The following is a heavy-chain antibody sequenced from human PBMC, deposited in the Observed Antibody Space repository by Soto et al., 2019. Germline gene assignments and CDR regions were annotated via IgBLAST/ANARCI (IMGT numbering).Heavy chain of an antibody. D-gene: IGHD3-22*01. CDR2: ISAYNGNT. Sequence: QVQLVQSGAEVKKPGASVKVSCKASGYTFTSYGISWVRQGPGQGLEWMGWISAYNGNTNYAQKLQGRVTMTTDTSTSTAYMELRSLRSDDTAVYYCARDRYYYDSSGLPSKHWGQGTLVTVSS. V-gene: IGHV1-18*01. CDR3: ARDRYYYDSSGLPSKH. CDR1: GYTFTSYG. J-gene: IGHJ1*01.